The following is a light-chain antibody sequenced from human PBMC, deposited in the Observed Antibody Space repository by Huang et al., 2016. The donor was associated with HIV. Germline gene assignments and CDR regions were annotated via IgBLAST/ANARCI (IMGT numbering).Light chain of an antibody. V-gene: IGKV3-15*01. CDR2: GAS. J-gene: IGKJ1*01. CDR3: QQYNNWPQT. Sequence: EIVMTQSPATLSVSPGERATLSCRASQSVSNNLAWYQQKPGQAPRLLINGASTRATGIPARFSGSWSGTEFSLTISSLQSEYFAVYYCQQYNNWPQTFGQGTKVDIK. CDR1: QSVSNN.